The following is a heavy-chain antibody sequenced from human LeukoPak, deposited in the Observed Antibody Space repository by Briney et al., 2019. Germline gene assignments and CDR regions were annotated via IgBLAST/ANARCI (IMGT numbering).Heavy chain of an antibody. V-gene: IGHV3-23*01. Sequence: GGSLRLSCSASGFTFSRHVMSWVRQAPGKGLEWVSAISGPGGHTYYADSVKGRFTVSRDNSQNTLYLQMNSLRAEDTAVYYWAKDRTVVAGTSLDYWGQGTLVTVSS. CDR3: AKDRTVVAGTSLDY. J-gene: IGHJ4*02. CDR1: GFTFSRHV. D-gene: IGHD6-19*01. CDR2: ISGPGGHT.